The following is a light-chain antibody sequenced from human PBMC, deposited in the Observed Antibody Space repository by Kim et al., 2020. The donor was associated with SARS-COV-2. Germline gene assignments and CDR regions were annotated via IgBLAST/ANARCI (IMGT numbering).Light chain of an antibody. CDR1: KLGNKS. CDR2: QDS. J-gene: IGLJ2*01. CDR3: QAWDSSTGV. Sequence: SYELTQPPSMSVYTGRTASITCSGEKLGNKSACWYQQKAGQSPVMVMYQDSRRPSGITERFSGFNYGDTATLTISGTQTTDEADYYYQAWDSSTGVFGGG. V-gene: IGLV3-1*01.